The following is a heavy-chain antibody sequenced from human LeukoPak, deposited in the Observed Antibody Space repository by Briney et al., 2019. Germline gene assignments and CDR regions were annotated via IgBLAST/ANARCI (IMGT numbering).Heavy chain of an antibody. CDR3: ARAPSAAGTLFIDY. CDR2: IGTAGDT. V-gene: IGHV3-13*01. D-gene: IGHD6-13*01. J-gene: IGHJ4*02. Sequence: PGGSLRLSCAASGFTFSSYDMHWVRQATGKGLEWVSAIGTAGDTYYPGSVKGRFTITRENAKNSLYLQMNSLSAGDTAVYYCARAPSAAGTLFIDYWGQGTLVTVSS. CDR1: GFTFSSYD.